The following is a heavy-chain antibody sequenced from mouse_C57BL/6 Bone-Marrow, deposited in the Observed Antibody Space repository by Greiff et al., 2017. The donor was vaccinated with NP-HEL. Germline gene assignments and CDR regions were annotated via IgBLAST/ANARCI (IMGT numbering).Heavy chain of an antibody. CDR3: ARYYNGSSYYAMDY. CDR1: GFSLTSYG. CDR2: IWSGGST. V-gene: IGHV2-2*02. Sequence: QVQLKQSGPGLVQPSQSLSITCTASGFSLTSYGVHWVRQSPGKGLEWLGVIWSGGSTDYNAAFISRLSISKNNSKSQVFFKMNRLQANDTAIYYCARYYNGSSYYAMDYGVQGTSVTVSS. J-gene: IGHJ4*01. D-gene: IGHD1-1*01.